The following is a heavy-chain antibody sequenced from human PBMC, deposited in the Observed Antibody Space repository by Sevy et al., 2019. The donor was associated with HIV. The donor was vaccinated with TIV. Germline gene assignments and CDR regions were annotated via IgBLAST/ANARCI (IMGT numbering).Heavy chain of an antibody. CDR2: ISGSGRYT. V-gene: IGHV3-23*01. Sequence: GGSLRLSCAASGFTFSTYAMNWDRQAPGKGLEWVSSISGSGRYTYYAYSVEGRFTISGDRSKNTLYLQMNSLRADDTAVYYCAKGFCSGGSCPRDYYYYGMDVWGQGTTVTVSS. CDR1: GFTFSTYA. J-gene: IGHJ6*02. D-gene: IGHD2-15*01. CDR3: AKGFCSGGSCPRDYYYYGMDV.